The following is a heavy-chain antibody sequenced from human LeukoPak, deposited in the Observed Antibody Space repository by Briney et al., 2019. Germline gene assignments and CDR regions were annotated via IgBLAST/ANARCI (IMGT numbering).Heavy chain of an antibody. V-gene: IGHV4-59*01. CDR1: VGSISTYY. CDR3: ARSERYNSGWYFYFDY. J-gene: IGHJ4*02. Sequence: SETLSLTCTVSVGSISTYYWSWIRQPPGKGLEWIGYIYYSGSTDYNPSLKSRVTISVDTSKNQFSLNLSSVTAADTAVYYCARSERYNSGWYFYFDYWGQGTLVTVSS. D-gene: IGHD6-19*01. CDR2: IYYSGST.